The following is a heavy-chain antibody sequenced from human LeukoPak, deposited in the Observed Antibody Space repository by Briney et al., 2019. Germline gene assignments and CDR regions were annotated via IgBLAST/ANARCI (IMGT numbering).Heavy chain of an antibody. Sequence: ASVKVSCKASGGTFSSSAISWVRQAPGQGLEWMGGNIPMFGTANYAQKFQGRVTITADESTSTAYMELRSLRSEDTAVYYCATDQPPLISAAGVYWGQGTLVTVSS. D-gene: IGHD6-25*01. CDR1: GGTFSSSA. CDR3: ATDQPPLISAAGVY. V-gene: IGHV1-69*13. CDR2: NIPMFGTA. J-gene: IGHJ4*02.